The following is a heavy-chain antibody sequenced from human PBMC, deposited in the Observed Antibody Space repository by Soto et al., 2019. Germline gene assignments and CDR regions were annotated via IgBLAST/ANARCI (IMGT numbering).Heavy chain of an antibody. CDR2: IIPIFGTA. J-gene: IGHJ1*01. Sequence: SVKVSCKASGGTFSSYAISWVRQAPGQGLEWMGGIIPIFGTANYAQKFQGRVTITADESTSTAYMELSSLRSEDTAVYYCARDATAYCGGDCPEYFQHWGQGTLVTVSS. D-gene: IGHD2-21*02. CDR1: GGTFSSYA. CDR3: ARDATAYCGGDCPEYFQH. V-gene: IGHV1-69*13.